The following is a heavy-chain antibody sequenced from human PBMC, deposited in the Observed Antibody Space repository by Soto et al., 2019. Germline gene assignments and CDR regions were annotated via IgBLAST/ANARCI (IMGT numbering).Heavy chain of an antibody. CDR1: GFTFSTYS. J-gene: IGHJ4*02. CDR3: ALGKFDY. Sequence: GGSLRLSCAASGFTFSTYSMNWVRQAPGKGLEWVSYISSSSTTTYYADSVRGRFTISRDNAKNSLYLQMNSLRAEDTAVYYCALGKFDYWGQGTLVTVSS. CDR2: ISSSSTTT. V-gene: IGHV3-48*01.